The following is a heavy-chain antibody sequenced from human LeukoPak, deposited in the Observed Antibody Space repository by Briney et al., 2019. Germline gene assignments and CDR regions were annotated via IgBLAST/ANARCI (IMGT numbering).Heavy chain of an antibody. CDR2: INPNSGGT. CDR1: GYTFTGYY. V-gene: IGHV1-2*06. D-gene: IGHD6-19*01. J-gene: IGHJ3*02. Sequence: ASVKVSCKASGYTFTGYYMHWVRQAPGQGLEWVGRINPNSGGTKYAEKLQGRVTMTRDRSISTAYMELTRLRSDDTAVYYCARGWQWLAESSAFDIWGQGTKVTVSS. CDR3: ARGWQWLAESSAFDI.